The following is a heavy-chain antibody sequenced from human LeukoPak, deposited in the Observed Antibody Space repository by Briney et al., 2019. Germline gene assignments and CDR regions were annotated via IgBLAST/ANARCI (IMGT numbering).Heavy chain of an antibody. V-gene: IGHV3-48*03. D-gene: IGHD6-19*01. CDR3: ARDRVGSSGWTRYDAFDI. CDR1: GFTFSSYE. CDR2: ISSSGSTI. Sequence: PGGSLRLSCAASGFTFSSYEMNWVRQAPGKGLEWVSYISSSGSTIYYADSVKGRFTISRDNAKNSLYLQMNSLRAEDTAVYYCARDRVGSSGWTRYDAFDIWGQGTMVTVSS. J-gene: IGHJ3*02.